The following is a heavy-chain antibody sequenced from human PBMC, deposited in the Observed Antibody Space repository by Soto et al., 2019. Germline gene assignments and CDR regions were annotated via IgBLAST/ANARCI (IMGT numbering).Heavy chain of an antibody. CDR2: IRSKTHNYAT. J-gene: IGHJ4*02. D-gene: IGHD1-26*01. Sequence: EVQLVESGGGLVQHGESLKLSCAASGFTLSGSAVHWVRQASGKGLEWVGRIRSKTHNYATDYIASVKGRFTMSRDDSNNTAYLQMNGLKPDDPAVYYCTRSGGSYSFGYWGQGTLVTVSS. CDR3: TRSGGSYSFGY. CDR1: GFTLSGSA. V-gene: IGHV3-73*02.